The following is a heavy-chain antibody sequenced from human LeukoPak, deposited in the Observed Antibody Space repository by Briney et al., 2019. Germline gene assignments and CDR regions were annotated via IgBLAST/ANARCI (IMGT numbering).Heavy chain of an antibody. CDR1: GYTLTELS. J-gene: IGHJ4*02. V-gene: IGHV1-24*01. CDR3: ASAPLGVLTPKGDPGYLDY. CDR2: FDPEDDET. Sequence: ASVKVSCKVSGYTLTELSMHWVRQAPGKGLEWMGGFDPEDDETIYAQKFQGRVTMTEDTSRDTAYMELSSLRSEDTAVYYCASAPLGVLTPKGDPGYLDYWGQGTLVTVSS. D-gene: IGHD2-8*01.